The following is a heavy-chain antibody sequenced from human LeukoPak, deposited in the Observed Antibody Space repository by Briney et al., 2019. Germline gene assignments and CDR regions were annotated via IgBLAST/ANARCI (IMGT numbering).Heavy chain of an antibody. CDR2: IYHSGST. D-gene: IGHD3-3*01. J-gene: IGHJ5*02. Sequence: SGTLSLTCAVSGGSISSSNWWSWVRQPPGKGLEWIGEIYHSGSTNYNPSLKSRVTISVDKSKNQFSLKLSSVTAADTAVYYCARGNYDFWSGYPTNWFDPWGQGTLVTVSS. V-gene: IGHV4-4*02. CDR1: GGSISSSNW. CDR3: ARGNYDFWSGYPTNWFDP.